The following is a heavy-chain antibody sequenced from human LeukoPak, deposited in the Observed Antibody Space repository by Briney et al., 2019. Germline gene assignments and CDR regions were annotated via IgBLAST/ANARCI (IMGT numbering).Heavy chain of an antibody. D-gene: IGHD3-10*01. V-gene: IGHV3-30*02. CDR3: ARGGVDYYGSGTYYLMYYFDY. CDR2: IHHDGSNK. J-gene: IGHJ4*02. Sequence: GGSLRLSCAASGFTFSSYGMHWVRQAPGKGLDWVAFIHHDGSNKYYADSVKGRFTISRDDPHNTLYLQMNSLRAEDTAVYFCARGGVDYYGSGTYYLMYYFDYWGQGALVTVSS. CDR1: GFTFSSYG.